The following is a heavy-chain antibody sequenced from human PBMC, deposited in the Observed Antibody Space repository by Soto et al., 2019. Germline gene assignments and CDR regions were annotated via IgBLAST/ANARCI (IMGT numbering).Heavy chain of an antibody. CDR1: GFTFSSYV. D-gene: IGHD3-9*01. Sequence: VQLLESGGGVVQPGRSLRLSCAASGFTFSSYVMHWVRQAPGKGLEWVANIKQDGSEKHYVDSVKGRFSISRDNAKVSLFLQMNSGRVEDAAVYYCARELLHKYVFLTGYYRAFPRYYGMDVWGQGTTVTVAS. J-gene: IGHJ6*02. V-gene: IGHV3-7*01. CDR3: ARELLHKYVFLTGYYRAFPRYYGMDV. CDR2: IKQDGSEK.